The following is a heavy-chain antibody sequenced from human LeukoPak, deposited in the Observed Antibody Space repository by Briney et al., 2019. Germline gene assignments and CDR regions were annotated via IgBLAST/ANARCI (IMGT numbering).Heavy chain of an antibody. CDR3: ARRVDSSGYLDY. CDR2: IYYSGST. V-gene: IGHV4-59*08. CDR1: GGSISSYY. D-gene: IGHD3-22*01. Sequence: SETLSLTCTVSGGSISSYYWSWIRQPPGKGLEWIGYIYYSGSTNYNPSLKSRVTISVDTSKNQFSLKLSSVTAADTAVYYCARRVDSSGYLDYWGQGTLVTVSS. J-gene: IGHJ4*02.